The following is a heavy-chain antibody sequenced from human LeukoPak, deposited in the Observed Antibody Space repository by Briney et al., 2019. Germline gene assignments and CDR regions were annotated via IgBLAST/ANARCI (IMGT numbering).Heavy chain of an antibody. D-gene: IGHD3-22*01. CDR1: GYTFTSYA. J-gene: IGHJ4*02. CDR3: ARDLSHYYDSSGYYFPFDY. CDR2: INTNTAYP. Sequence: ASVKVSCKASGYTFTSYAMNWVRQAPGQGLEWMGWINTNTAYPTYAQGFTGRFVFSLDTSVRTAYPQISSLKAEDTAIYYCARDLSHYYDSSGYYFPFDYWGQGTLVTVSS. V-gene: IGHV7-4-1*02.